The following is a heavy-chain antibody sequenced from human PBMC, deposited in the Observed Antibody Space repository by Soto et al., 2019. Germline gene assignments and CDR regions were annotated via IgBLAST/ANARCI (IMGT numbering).Heavy chain of an antibody. J-gene: IGHJ4*02. CDR2: INPKSGGT. CDR1: GYSFTDYH. D-gene: IGHD1-26*01. Sequence: GASVKVSCKASGYSFTDYHIHWVRQAPGQGLEWLGRINPKSGGTSTAQKFQGWVTMTTDTSTSTAYLDLRSLRSDDTGVYYCARDPFYSGSNLQVGYFDSWGQGTLVTVSS. CDR3: ARDPFYSGSNLQVGYFDS. V-gene: IGHV1-2*04.